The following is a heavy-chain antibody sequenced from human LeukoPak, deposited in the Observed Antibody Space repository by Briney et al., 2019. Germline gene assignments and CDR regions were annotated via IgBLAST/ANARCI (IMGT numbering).Heavy chain of an antibody. D-gene: IGHD3-9*01. CDR1: GYTLTELS. Sequence: ASVKVSCKVSGYTLTELSMHWVRQAPGKGLEWMGGFDPEDGETIYAQKFQGRVTMTEDTSTDTAYMELSSLRSEDTAVYYCARLGLINYDILTGYSNDYWGQGTLVTVSS. J-gene: IGHJ4*02. V-gene: IGHV1-24*01. CDR2: FDPEDGET. CDR3: ARLGLINYDILTGYSNDY.